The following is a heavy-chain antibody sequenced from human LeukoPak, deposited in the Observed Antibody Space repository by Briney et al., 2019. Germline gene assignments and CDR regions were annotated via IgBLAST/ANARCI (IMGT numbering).Heavy chain of an antibody. D-gene: IGHD5-12*01. CDR1: GYTFTGYY. Sequence: GASVKVSCKASGYTFTGYYMHWVRQAPGQGLEWMGWISAYNGNTNYAQKLQGRVTMTADTSTSTAYMELRSLRSDDTAVYYCARGSGGSGYYYMDVWGKGTTVTISS. CDR3: ARGSGGSGYYYMDV. J-gene: IGHJ6*03. CDR2: ISAYNGNT. V-gene: IGHV1-18*04.